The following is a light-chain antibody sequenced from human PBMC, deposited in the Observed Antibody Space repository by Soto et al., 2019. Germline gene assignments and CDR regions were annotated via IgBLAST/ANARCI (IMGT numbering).Light chain of an antibody. V-gene: IGKV1-39*01. Sequence: DIHMTQSPSSLSASEGDRVSITCRTSQSIDTYLNWYQQKPGKAPKLLIYAASSLQSGVPSRFSGSGSGTDFTLTISSLQSEDFAVYYCQQYNTWLPITFGQGTRLEIK. CDR1: QSIDTY. CDR3: QQYNTWLPIT. J-gene: IGKJ5*01. CDR2: AAS.